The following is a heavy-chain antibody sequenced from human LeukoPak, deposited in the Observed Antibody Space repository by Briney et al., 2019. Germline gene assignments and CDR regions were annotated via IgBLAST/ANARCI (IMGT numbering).Heavy chain of an antibody. CDR2: IYYSGST. V-gene: IGHV4-59*01. J-gene: IGHJ4*02. D-gene: IGHD2-2*01. Sequence: SETLSLTCTVSGGSISSYYWSWIRQPPGKGLEWIGYIYYSGSTNYNPSLKSRVTISVDTSKNQFSLKLSSVTAADTAVYYCARDPGYCSSTGCYYYFDYWGQGTLVTVSS. CDR1: GGSISSYY. CDR3: ARDPGYCSSTGCYYYFDY.